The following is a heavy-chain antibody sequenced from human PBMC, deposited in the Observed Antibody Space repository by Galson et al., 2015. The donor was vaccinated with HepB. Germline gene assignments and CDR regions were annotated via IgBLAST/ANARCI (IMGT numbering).Heavy chain of an antibody. V-gene: IGHV7-4-1*02. J-gene: IGHJ3*02. D-gene: IGHD2-21*02. CDR1: GYTFTSYA. Sequence: SVKVSCKASGYTFTSYAMNWVRQAPGQGLEWMGWINTNTGNPTYAQGFTGRFVFSLDTSVSTAYLQISSLKAEDTAVYYCAGAYCGGDCYGGAFDIWGQGTMVTVSS. CDR2: INTNTGNP. CDR3: AGAYCGGDCYGGAFDI.